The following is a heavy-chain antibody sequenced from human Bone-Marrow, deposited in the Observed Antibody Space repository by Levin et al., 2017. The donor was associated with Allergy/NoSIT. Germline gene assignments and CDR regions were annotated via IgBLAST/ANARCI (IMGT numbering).Heavy chain of an antibody. CDR3: VEMTTVTTSHY. V-gene: IGHV3-23*01. D-gene: IGHD4-17*01. CDR1: GFTFSSYA. Sequence: PGGSLRLSCAASGFTFSSYAMSWVRQAPGKGLEWVSAISGSGGSTYYADSVKGRFTISRDNSKNTLYLQMNSLRAEDTAVYYCVEMTTVTTSHYWGQGTLVTVSS. CDR2: ISGSGGST. J-gene: IGHJ4*02.